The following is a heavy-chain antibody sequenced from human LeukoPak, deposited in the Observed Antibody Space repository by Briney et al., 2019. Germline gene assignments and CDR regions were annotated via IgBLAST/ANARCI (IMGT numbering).Heavy chain of an antibody. V-gene: IGHV4-59*08. CDR3: ARPRRKAYYYDDFDI. D-gene: IGHD3-10*01. CDR2: VYYSGST. J-gene: IGHJ3*02. CDR1: GGSIRTYY. Sequence: PAETLSLTCTVSGGSIRTYYWIWIRQPPGKGVEWVGYVYYSGSTNYNPSLKSRVTISVDTSKNQFSLKLSSVTAAATAVYYCARPRRKAYYYDDFDIWGQGTMVTVSS.